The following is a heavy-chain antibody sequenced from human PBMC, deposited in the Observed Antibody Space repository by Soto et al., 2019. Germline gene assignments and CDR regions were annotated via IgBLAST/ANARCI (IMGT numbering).Heavy chain of an antibody. Sequence: GESLKISCTGSGYSFTGYWIGWVRQMPGKGLEWMGRTDPGDSYTSYSPSFQGRVTLSADRSSKTVYLQWSSLEASDTAMYYCARLGHCGADCYSRYYYYGMDVWGQGTTVTVSS. J-gene: IGHJ6*02. CDR2: TDPGDSYT. D-gene: IGHD2-21*02. CDR1: GYSFTGYW. V-gene: IGHV5-10-1*01. CDR3: ARLGHCGADCYSRYYYYGMDV.